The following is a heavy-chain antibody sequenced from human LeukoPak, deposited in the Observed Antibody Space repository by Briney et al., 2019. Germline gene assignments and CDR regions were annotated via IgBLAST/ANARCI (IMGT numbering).Heavy chain of an antibody. Sequence: GGSLRLSCAASGFTFSSYGMHWVRQAPGKGLEWVTFIRYDGSNKYYADSVKGRFTISRDNSKNTLYLRMNSLRAEDTAVYYCAKDWGDYGDYGPLDYWGQGTLVTVSS. CDR2: IRYDGSNK. V-gene: IGHV3-30*02. CDR3: AKDWGDYGDYGPLDY. J-gene: IGHJ4*02. CDR1: GFTFSSYG. D-gene: IGHD4-17*01.